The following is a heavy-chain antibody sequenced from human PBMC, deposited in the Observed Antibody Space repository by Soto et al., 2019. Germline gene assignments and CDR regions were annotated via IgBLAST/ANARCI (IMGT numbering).Heavy chain of an antibody. CDR3: SRDPATVTPWYSDL. CDR2: IRSMTYGGTT. CDR1: GFTFGDYA. Sequence: GGSLRLSCSGSGFTFGDYAISWFRQAPGKGLEWISFIRSMTYGGTTDYAPSLKDRFSLSRDDSKSIAYLQMNSLKTEDSAVYYCSRDPATVTPWYSDLWGRGTLVTVSS. D-gene: IGHD4-17*01. V-gene: IGHV3-49*03. J-gene: IGHJ2*01.